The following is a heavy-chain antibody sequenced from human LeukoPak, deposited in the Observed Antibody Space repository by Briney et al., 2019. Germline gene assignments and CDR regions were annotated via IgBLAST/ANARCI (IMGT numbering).Heavy chain of an antibody. D-gene: IGHD2-2*01. Sequence: SVKVSCKASGGTFSSYAISWLRQAPGQGLEWMGGIIPIFGTANYAQKFQGRVTITTDESTSTAYMELSSLRSEDTAVYYCARDEGAMEYAPAYVYWGQGTLVTVSS. CDR3: ARDEGAMEYAPAYVY. CDR2: IIPIFGTA. CDR1: GGTFSSYA. J-gene: IGHJ4*02. V-gene: IGHV1-69*05.